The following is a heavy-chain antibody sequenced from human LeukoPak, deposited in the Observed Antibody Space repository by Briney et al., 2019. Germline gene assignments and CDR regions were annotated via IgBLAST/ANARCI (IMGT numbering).Heavy chain of an antibody. V-gene: IGHV6-1*01. CDR1: GDSVSSNTAA. CDR2: TFYRSKWYN. Sequence: SQTLSLTCVIAGDSVSSNTAAWNWIRQSPVRGLEWLGRTFYRSKWYNDYAGSVKSRITISPDTSKNHFSLHLDSVTPEDTAMYYCARDGWPAFDYWGQGSLVTVSS. CDR3: ARDGWPAFDY. J-gene: IGHJ4*02. D-gene: IGHD2-15*01.